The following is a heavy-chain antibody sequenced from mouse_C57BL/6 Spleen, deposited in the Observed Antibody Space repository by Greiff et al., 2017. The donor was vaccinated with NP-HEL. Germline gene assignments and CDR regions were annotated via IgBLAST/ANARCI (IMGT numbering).Heavy chain of an antibody. V-gene: IGHV10-1*01. CDR1: GFSFNTYA. Sequence: EVQLVESGGGLVQPKGSLKLSCAASGFSFNTYAMNWVRQAPGKGLEWVARIRSKSNNYATYYADSVKDRFTISRDDSASMLYLQMNNLKTEDTAMYYCFYYGNLLAYWGQGTLVTVSA. D-gene: IGHD2-1*01. J-gene: IGHJ3*01. CDR2: IRSKSNNYAT. CDR3: FYYGNLLAY.